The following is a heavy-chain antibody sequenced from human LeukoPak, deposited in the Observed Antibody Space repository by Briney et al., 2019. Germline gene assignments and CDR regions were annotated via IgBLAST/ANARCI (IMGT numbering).Heavy chain of an antibody. CDR3: ARDRRYCSGGSCYFDYFFDY. V-gene: IGHV3-11*06. D-gene: IGHD2-15*01. J-gene: IGHJ4*02. CDR1: GFIFSDYY. CDR2: ISSTSSYT. Sequence: GGSLRLSCAASGFIFSDYYMSWIRQVPGKGLEWVSYISSTSSYTNYADSVKGRFTISRDNAKNSLYLQMNSLRAEDTALYFCARDRRYCSGGSCYFDYFFDYWGQGTQVTVSS.